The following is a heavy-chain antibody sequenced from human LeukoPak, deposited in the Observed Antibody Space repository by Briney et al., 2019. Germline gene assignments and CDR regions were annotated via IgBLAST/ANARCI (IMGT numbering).Heavy chain of an antibody. CDR2: FYTSESS. Sequence: SETLSLTCTVSGGSISSYYWSWIRQPAGKGLEWIGRFYTSESSNSNPSLKSRVTMSVDTSKNQFSLKLSSVTAADTAVYYCARQGMWLLSGGSVDVWGKGTTVTVSS. CDR1: GGSISSYY. CDR3: ARQGMWLLSGGSVDV. J-gene: IGHJ6*04. D-gene: IGHD3-3*01. V-gene: IGHV4-4*07.